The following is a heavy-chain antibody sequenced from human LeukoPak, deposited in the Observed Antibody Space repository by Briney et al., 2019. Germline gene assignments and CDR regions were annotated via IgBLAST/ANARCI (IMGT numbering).Heavy chain of an antibody. J-gene: IGHJ4*02. V-gene: IGHV3-49*03. CDR2: IRSKAYGGTT. D-gene: IGHD1-26*01. CDR1: GFTFGDYA. CDR3: TRGIEDWELPNFDY. Sequence: GGSLRLSCTASGFTFGDYAMSWFRQAPGKGLEWVGFIRSKAYGGTTEYAASVKRRFTISRDDSKSIAYLQMNSLKTEDTAVYYCTRGIEDWELPNFDYWGQGTLVTVSS.